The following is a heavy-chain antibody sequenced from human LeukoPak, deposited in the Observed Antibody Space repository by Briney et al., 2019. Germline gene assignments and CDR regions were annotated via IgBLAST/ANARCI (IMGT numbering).Heavy chain of an antibody. CDR1: GYTFSNYG. CDR3: ARDGPSGTSLKD. CDR2: ISGYNGNK. D-gene: IGHD3-10*01. V-gene: IGHV1-18*01. J-gene: IGHJ4*02. Sequence: ASVKVSCKAYGYTFSNYGISCVRQAPGQGLEWMGWISGYNGNKKYVQKLQGRVTMTTDTSTSTAYMELRSLRSDDTAVYYCARDGPSGTSLKDWGQGTLVTVSS.